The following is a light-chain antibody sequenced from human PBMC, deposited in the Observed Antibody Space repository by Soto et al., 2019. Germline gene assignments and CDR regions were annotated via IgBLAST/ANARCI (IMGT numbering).Light chain of an antibody. CDR1: RNIGSW. CDR2: NAT. CDR3: QQYDNYPWT. Sequence: DIQMTQSPSALSASVGDRVTITCRASRNIGSWLAWYQQKPGKAPKLLIYNATKLANGVPSNFRGSRSGIEFTLTISSLQPDNFATYYCQQYDNYPWTFGQGTKVEI. V-gene: IGKV1-5*03. J-gene: IGKJ1*01.